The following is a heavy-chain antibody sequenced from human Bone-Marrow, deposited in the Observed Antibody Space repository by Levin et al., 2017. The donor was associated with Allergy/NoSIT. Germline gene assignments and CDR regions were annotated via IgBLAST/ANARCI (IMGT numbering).Heavy chain of an antibody. V-gene: IGHV3-23*01. D-gene: IGHD3-3*01. Sequence: GGSLRLSCAASGFSFGSYAMTWVRQAPGKGLEWVSTISESSTYTYFADSVKGRFTISRDNSKNTLFLQMNSLRAEDTAVYYCAKDGAGGLRFLEWLFRLDVWGQGTTVTVSS. CDR3: AKDGAGGLRFLEWLFRLDV. CDR2: ISESSTYT. CDR1: GFSFGSYA. J-gene: IGHJ6*02.